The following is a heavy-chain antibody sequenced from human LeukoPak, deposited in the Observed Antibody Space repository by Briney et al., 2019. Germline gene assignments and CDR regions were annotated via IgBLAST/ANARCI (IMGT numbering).Heavy chain of an antibody. J-gene: IGHJ3*02. D-gene: IGHD3-22*01. CDR1: GFTFSSYW. V-gene: IGHV3-7*01. CDR2: IKRDGSEK. CDR3: ARSYYDMTDAFDI. Sequence: QSGGSLRLSCAASGFTFSSYWMSWVRQAPGKGLEWVANIKRDGSEKYYVDSVKGRFTISRDNAKNSLYLQMNSLRAEDTAVYYCARSYYDMTDAFDIWGQGTMVTVSS.